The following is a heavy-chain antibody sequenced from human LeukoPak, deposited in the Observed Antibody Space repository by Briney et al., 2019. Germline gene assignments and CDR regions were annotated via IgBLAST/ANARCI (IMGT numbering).Heavy chain of an antibody. V-gene: IGHV1-46*01. D-gene: IGHD1-26*01. CDR1: GYTFTSYY. J-gene: IGHJ4*02. CDR3: ARGIGGSYYVGYYFDY. Sequence: ASVKVSCKASGYTFTSYYMHWVRQAPGQGLEWMGIINPSGGSTSYAQKFQGRVTMTRDTSTSTVYMELSSLKSEGTAVYYCARGIGGSYYVGYYFDYWGQGTLVTVPS. CDR2: INPSGGST.